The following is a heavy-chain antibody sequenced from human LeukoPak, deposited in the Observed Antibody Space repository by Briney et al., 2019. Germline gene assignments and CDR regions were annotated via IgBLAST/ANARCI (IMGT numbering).Heavy chain of an antibody. J-gene: IGHJ4*02. CDR3: ARGGGYPPLDY. D-gene: IGHD6-25*01. Sequence: SETLSLTCTVSGYSISSGYYWGWIRQPPGKGLEWIGSIYHSGSTYYNPSLKSRVTISVDTSKNQFSLKLSSVTAADTAVYYCARGGGYPPLDYWGQGTLVTVSS. CDR1: GYSISSGYY. CDR2: IYHSGST. V-gene: IGHV4-38-2*02.